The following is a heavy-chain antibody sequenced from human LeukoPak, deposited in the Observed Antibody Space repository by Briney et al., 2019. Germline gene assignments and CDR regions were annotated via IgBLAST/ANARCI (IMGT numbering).Heavy chain of an antibody. J-gene: IGHJ5*02. CDR1: GYTFTTYG. CDR2: ISAHNGDT. CDR3: AKDYGDQWFSGDWLDP. Sequence: GASVKVSCKASGYTFTTYGITWVRQAPGQGLEWMGWISAHNGDTKYAQKLQGRVTMTTDTSTSTAYMELRSLRSDDTAVYYCAKDYGDQWFSGDWLDPWGQGTLVTVSS. D-gene: IGHD3-22*01. V-gene: IGHV1-18*01.